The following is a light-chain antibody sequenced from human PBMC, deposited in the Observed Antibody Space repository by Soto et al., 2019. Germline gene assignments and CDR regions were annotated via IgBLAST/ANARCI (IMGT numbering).Light chain of an antibody. CDR2: RTD. Sequence: QPVLTQPPSASGTPGQRVTISCSGSSSNIGSNYVYWYQQVPGTAPKLLIYRTDQRPSGVPDRFSASKPGASASLVISGLRSEDEADYYCVAWDGSLNSLLFGGGTKLTAL. V-gene: IGLV1-47*01. J-gene: IGLJ2*01. CDR1: SSNIGSNY. CDR3: VAWDGSLNSLL.